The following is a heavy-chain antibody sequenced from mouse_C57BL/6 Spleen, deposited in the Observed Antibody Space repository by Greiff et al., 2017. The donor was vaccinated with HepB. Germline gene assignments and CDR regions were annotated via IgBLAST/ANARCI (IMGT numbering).Heavy chain of an antibody. D-gene: IGHD2-5*01. CDR1: GFTFSSYA. Sequence: EVKLVESGGGLVKPGGSLKLSCAASGFTFSSYAMSWVRQTPEKRLEWVATISDGGSYTYYPDNVKGRFTISRDNAKNNLYLQMSHLKSEDTAMYYCARGPYSNHAMDYWGQGTSVTVSS. J-gene: IGHJ4*01. CDR3: ARGPYSNHAMDY. CDR2: ISDGGSYT. V-gene: IGHV5-4*03.